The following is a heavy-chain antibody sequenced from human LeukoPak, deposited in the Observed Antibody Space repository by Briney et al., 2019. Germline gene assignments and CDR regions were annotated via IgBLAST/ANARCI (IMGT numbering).Heavy chain of an antibody. CDR3: ARDSSGWYFGDFDY. Sequence: GGSLRLSCAASGFTFSSYAMHWVRQAPGKGLEWVAVISYDGSNKYYADSVKGRFTISRDNSKNTLYLQMNSLRAGDTAVYYCARDSSGWYFGDFDYWGQGTLVTVSS. CDR2: ISYDGSNK. CDR1: GFTFSSYA. J-gene: IGHJ4*02. V-gene: IGHV3-30*01. D-gene: IGHD6-19*01.